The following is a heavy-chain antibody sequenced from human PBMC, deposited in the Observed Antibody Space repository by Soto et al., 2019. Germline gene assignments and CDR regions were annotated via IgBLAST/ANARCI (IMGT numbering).Heavy chain of an antibody. CDR3: ARERTARSGYYH. J-gene: IGHJ4*02. V-gene: IGHV4-4*08. Sequence: SETLSLTCTVSGGSISRDYWSWIRQPPGEGLEWIGYIYASGSTSYNPSLKSRVSISPDTSKNQISLRLRSVTAGDTAVYYCARERTARSGYYHWGQGTLVTVSS. D-gene: IGHD3-3*01. CDR2: IYASGST. CDR1: GGSISRDY.